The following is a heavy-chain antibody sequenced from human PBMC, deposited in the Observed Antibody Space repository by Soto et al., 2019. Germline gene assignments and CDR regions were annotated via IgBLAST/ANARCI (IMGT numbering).Heavy chain of an antibody. D-gene: IGHD6-6*01. V-gene: IGHV1-69*01. J-gene: IGHJ4*02. CDR3: ARERVAARLPDY. CDR1: GGTFSSYA. Sequence: QVQLVQSGAEVKKPGSSVKVSCKASGGTFSSYAISWVRQAPGQGLEWMGGIIPIFGTANYAQKFQGRVTITADESTSTAYMERSSLRAEDTAVYYCARERVAARLPDYWGQGTLVTVSS. CDR2: IIPIFGTA.